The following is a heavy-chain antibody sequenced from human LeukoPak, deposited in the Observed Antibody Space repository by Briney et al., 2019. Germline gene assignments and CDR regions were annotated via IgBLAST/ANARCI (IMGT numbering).Heavy chain of an antibody. Sequence: GASVKVSCKASGYTFTSYDINWVRQATGQGLEWMGWMNPNSGNTGYAQKFQGRVTITRNTSISTAYMELSSLRSEDTAVYYCARGSALENYFDYWGQGTLVTVSS. CDR2: MNPNSGNT. J-gene: IGHJ4*02. V-gene: IGHV1-8*03. CDR3: ARGSALENYFDY. CDR1: GYTFTSYD.